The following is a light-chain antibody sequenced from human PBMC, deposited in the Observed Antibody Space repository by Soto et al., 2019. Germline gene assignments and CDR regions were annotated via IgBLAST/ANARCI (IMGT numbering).Light chain of an antibody. CDR3: SSYPNINTRACV. V-gene: IGLV2-14*01. Sequence: QSALTQPASVSGSPGQSITISCTGTSSDVGGYNYVSWYQQHPGKAPKLMIYEVSNRPSGVSNRFSGSKSGNTASLTISGLQAEDEADYYCSSYPNINTRACVFGTGTKVPVL. CDR2: EVS. J-gene: IGLJ1*01. CDR1: SSDVGGYNY.